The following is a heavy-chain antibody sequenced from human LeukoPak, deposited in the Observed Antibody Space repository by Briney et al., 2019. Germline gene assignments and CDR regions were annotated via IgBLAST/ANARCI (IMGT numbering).Heavy chain of an antibody. CDR1: GYTFTGYY. D-gene: IGHD6-19*01. J-gene: IGHJ4*02. V-gene: IGHV1-2*02. Sequence: ASVKVSCKASGYTFTGYYMHWVRQAPGQGLEWMGWINPNSGGTNYAQKFQGRVTMTRDTSISTAYMELSRLRSDDTTVYYRARDGCSGWCSGYDYWGQGTLVTVSS. CDR3: ARDGCSGWCSGYDY. CDR2: INPNSGGT.